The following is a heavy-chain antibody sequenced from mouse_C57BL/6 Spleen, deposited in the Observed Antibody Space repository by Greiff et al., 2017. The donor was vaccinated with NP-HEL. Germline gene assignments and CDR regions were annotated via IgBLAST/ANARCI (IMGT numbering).Heavy chain of an antibody. V-gene: IGHV7-3*01. Sequence: EVQRVESGGGLVQPGGSLSLSCAASGFTFTDYYMSWVRQPPGKALEWLGFIRNKANGYTTEYSASVKGRFTISRDNSQSILYLQMNALRAEDSATYYCARFSLDYYGSRGYAMDYWGQGTSVTVSS. CDR1: GFTFTDYY. CDR3: ARFSLDYYGSRGYAMDY. D-gene: IGHD1-1*01. CDR2: IRNKANGYTT. J-gene: IGHJ4*01.